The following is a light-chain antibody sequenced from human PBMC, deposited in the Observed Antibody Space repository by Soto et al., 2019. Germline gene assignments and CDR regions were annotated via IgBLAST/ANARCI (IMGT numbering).Light chain of an antibody. CDR1: SSDVGGYNY. CDR2: DVS. J-gene: IGLJ3*02. V-gene: IGLV2-14*03. CDR3: SSHTSSNTRV. Sequence: QSALTQPASVSGSPGQSITISCTGTSSDVGGYNYVSWYQQHPGKAPKLMIYDVSNRPSGVSNRFSGSKSGNTASLTISGLQAEDEADYYCSSHTSSNTRVFGGGIKLTVL.